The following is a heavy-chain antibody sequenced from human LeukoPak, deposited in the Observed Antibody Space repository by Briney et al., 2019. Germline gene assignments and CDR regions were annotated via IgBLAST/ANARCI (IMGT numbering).Heavy chain of an antibody. CDR1: GGPFSNYA. J-gene: IGHJ6*03. Sequence: GASVKVSCKASGGPFSNYAISWVRQAPGQGLEWMGGIIPIFGTANYAQKFQGRVTITADKSTSTAYMELSSLRSEDTAVYYCARNLVNSFGVVIGYYYYYYMDVWGKGTTVTVSS. V-gene: IGHV1-69*06. D-gene: IGHD3-3*01. CDR3: ARNLVNSFGVVIGYYYYYYMDV. CDR2: IIPIFGTA.